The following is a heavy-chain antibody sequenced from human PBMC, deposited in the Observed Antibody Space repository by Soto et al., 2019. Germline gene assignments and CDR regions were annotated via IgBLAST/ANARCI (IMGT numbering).Heavy chain of an antibody. J-gene: IGHJ6*02. CDR3: ARVVWGVPAGYCSGGSCITYYYYGMDV. CDR2: TYYRSKWYN. D-gene: IGHD2-15*01. CDR1: GDSVSSNSAA. Sequence: PSQTLSLTCAISGDSVSSNSAAWNWIRQSPSRGLEWLGRTYYRSKWYNDYAVSVKSRITINPDTSKNQFSLQLNSVTPEDTAVYYCARVVWGVPAGYCSGGSCITYYYYGMDVWGQGTTVTVSS. V-gene: IGHV6-1*01.